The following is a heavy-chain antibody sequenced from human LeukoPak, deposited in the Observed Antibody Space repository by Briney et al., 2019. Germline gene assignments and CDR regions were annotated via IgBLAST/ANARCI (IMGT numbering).Heavy chain of an antibody. D-gene: IGHD3-10*01. CDR3: ARQSYYYGSGSYDY. Sequence: PSETLSLTCTVSGGSISSYYWSWIRQPAGKGLEWIGRIYTSGSTNYNPSLKSRVTMSVDTSKNQFSLKLSSVTAADTAVYYCARQSYYYGSGSYDYWGQGTLVTVSS. J-gene: IGHJ4*02. V-gene: IGHV4-4*07. CDR2: IYTSGST. CDR1: GGSISSYY.